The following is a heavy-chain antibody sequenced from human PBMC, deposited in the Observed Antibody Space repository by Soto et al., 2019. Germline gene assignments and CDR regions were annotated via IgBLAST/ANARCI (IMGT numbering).Heavy chain of an antibody. CDR3: ARSNPQLHRSSTSCPFDP. CDR2: IYYSGST. V-gene: IGHV4-39*01. D-gene: IGHD2-2*01. J-gene: IGHJ5*02. CDR1: GGSISSSSYY. Sequence: PSETLSLTXTVSGGSISSSSYYWGWIRQPPGKGLEWIGSIYYSGSTYYNPSLKSRVTISVDTSKNQFSLKLSSVTAADTAVYYCARSNPQLHRSSTSCPFDPWGQGTLVTVS.